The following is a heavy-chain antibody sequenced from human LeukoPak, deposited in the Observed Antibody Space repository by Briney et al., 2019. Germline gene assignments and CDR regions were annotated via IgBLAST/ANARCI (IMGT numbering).Heavy chain of an antibody. CDR1: GFTFSSYA. J-gene: IGHJ6*03. CDR3: TKLGGHPLHNYYVGV. D-gene: IGHD3-16*01. Sequence: PGGSLRLSCAASGFTFSSYAMSWVRQAPGKGLEWVSGILDSGYSTYYANSVKGRFTISGDNSNNTLYLQMNRLRAEDTAVYYCTKLGGHPLHNYYVGVWGKGTTVAVSS. V-gene: IGHV3-23*01. CDR2: ILDSGYST.